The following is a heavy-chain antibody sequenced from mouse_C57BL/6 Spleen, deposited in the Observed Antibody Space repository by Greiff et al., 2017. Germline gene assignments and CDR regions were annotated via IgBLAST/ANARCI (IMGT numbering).Heavy chain of an antibody. J-gene: IGHJ2*01. CDR1: GYAFSSYW. CDR2: IYPGDGDT. Sequence: QVQLQQSGAELVKPGASVKISCKASGYAFSSYWMNWVKQRPGKGLEWIGQIYPGDGDTNYNGKFKGKATLTADKSSSTAYMQLSSLTSEDSADYFCARGGFEGFYYYGSSYPDYWGQGTTLTVSS. V-gene: IGHV1-80*01. CDR3: ARGGFEGFYYYGSSYPDY. D-gene: IGHD1-1*01.